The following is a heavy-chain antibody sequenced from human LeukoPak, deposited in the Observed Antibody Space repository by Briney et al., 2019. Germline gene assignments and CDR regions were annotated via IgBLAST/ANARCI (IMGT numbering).Heavy chain of an antibody. V-gene: IGHV3-11*04. CDR1: GFTFSDYY. D-gene: IGHD3-22*01. CDR2: ISSSGSTI. Sequence: GGSLRLSCAASGFTFSDYYMSWIRQAPGKGLEWVSYISSSGSTIYYADSVKGRFTISRDSAKNSLYLQMNSLRAEDTAVYYCARDRVRYDSDAFDIWGQGTMVTVSS. J-gene: IGHJ3*02. CDR3: ARDRVRYDSDAFDI.